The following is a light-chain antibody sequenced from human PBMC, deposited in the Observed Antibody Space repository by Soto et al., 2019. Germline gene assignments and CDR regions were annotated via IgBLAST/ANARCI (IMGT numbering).Light chain of an antibody. J-gene: IGKJ5*01. Sequence: IQMTQSPSSLSASVGDRVTITCRASQSISTYLNWYQQRPGKAPNLLIYAASSLQSGVPSTFSGSGSGTDFTFTINNLQAEEIGTYYCQHYNSLPITVGRGTRLEIK. CDR3: QHYNSLPIT. V-gene: IGKV1-39*01. CDR2: AAS. CDR1: QSISTY.